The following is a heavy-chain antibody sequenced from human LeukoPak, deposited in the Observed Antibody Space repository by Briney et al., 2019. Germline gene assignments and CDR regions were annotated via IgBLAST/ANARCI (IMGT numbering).Heavy chain of an antibody. V-gene: IGHV4-34*01. J-gene: IGHJ5*02. CDR3: ARQGRLGFDP. CDR2: INHSGST. Sequence: SETLSLTCAVYGGSFSGYYWSWIRQPPEKGLEWIGEINHSGSTNYNPSLKSRVTISVDTSKNQFSLKLSSVTAADTAVYYCARQGRLGFDPWGQGTLVTVSS. CDR1: GGSFSGYY. D-gene: IGHD3-10*01.